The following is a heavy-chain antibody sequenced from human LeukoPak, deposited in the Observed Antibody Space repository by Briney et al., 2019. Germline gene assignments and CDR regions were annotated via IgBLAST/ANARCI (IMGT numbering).Heavy chain of an antibody. J-gene: IGHJ4*02. CDR3: ARGPTRYYFNY. CDR2: INHSGST. V-gene: IGHV4-34*01. Sequence: PSETLSLTCTVYGGSFSGYYWGWVRQPPGKGLEWIGEINHSGSTNYSPSLKSRVTISVDTAKIQFSLKLTSVTAADTAVYFCARGPTRYYFNYWGQGTLVTVSS. CDR1: GGSFSGYY.